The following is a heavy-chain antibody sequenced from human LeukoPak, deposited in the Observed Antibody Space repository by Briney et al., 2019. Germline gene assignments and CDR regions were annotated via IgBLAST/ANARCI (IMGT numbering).Heavy chain of an antibody. CDR3: ARHRKYYESSGYGTSFDY. Sequence: SETLSLTCTVSGGSINGYCWSWIRQPPGKGLEWLGHIFYTGTTNYNPCLRNRVTKSEVASKNQFSLKLTSVTAADTAVYFCARHRKYYESSGYGTSFDYWGQGTLVTVSS. CDR1: GGSINGYC. D-gene: IGHD3-22*01. V-gene: IGHV4-59*08. CDR2: IFYTGTT. J-gene: IGHJ4*02.